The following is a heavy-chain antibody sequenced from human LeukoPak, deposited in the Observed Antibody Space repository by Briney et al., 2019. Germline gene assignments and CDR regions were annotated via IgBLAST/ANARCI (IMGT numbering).Heavy chain of an antibody. D-gene: IGHD6-13*01. J-gene: IGHJ5*02. Sequence: SETLSLTCTVSGYSISTGYYWGWIRQPPGEGLEWIASIYHSGNSYYNPSLKSRVTISIDTSRNHFSLKLSSVTAADTALYYCARILSDSSRDWFDPWGQGALVTASS. CDR2: IYHSGNS. CDR1: GYSISTGYY. V-gene: IGHV4-38-2*02. CDR3: ARILSDSSRDWFDP.